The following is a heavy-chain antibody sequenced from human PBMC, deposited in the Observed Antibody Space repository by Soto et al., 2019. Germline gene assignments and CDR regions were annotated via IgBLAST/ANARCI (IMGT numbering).Heavy chain of an antibody. D-gene: IGHD2-2*01. J-gene: IGHJ5*01. V-gene: IGHV1-69*01. CDR3: ARVVLGYCSSTSCPSGDWFDS. Sequence: QVQLVQSGAEVKKPGSSVKVSCKASGGTFSSYAISWVRQAPGQGLEWMGGIIPILGTANYAQKFQGRVTITADDSTSTAYMELSSLRSEDTDVYYCARVVLGYCSSTSCPSGDWFDSWGQGTLVTVSS. CDR2: IIPILGTA. CDR1: GGTFSSYA.